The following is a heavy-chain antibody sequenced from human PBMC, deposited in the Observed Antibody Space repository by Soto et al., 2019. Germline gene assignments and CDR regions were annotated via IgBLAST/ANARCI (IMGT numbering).Heavy chain of an antibody. Sequence: SETLSLTCTVSGGSIGSSSYYWGWIRQPPGKGLEWIGSIYYSGSTYYNPSLKSRVTISVDTSKNQFSLKLSSVTAADTAVYYCAGAGSGYYYYFDYWGQGTLVTVSS. CDR1: GGSIGSSSYY. J-gene: IGHJ4*02. D-gene: IGHD3-22*01. CDR2: IYYSGST. CDR3: AGAGSGYYYYFDY. V-gene: IGHV4-39*01.